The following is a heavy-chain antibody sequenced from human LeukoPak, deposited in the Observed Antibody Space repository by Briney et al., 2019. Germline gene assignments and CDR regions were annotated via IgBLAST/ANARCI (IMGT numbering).Heavy chain of an antibody. CDR2: VHLNGAT. D-gene: IGHD1-26*01. Sequence: SETLSPTCAVSGGSILSTNWWSWVRQPPGKGQEWIGEVHLNGATNYNPSVEGRVTMSIDKSKNHLSLEVISVTAADTAMYYCTRESGAFSPFGFWGQGTLVTVSS. V-gene: IGHV4-4*02. CDR1: GGSILSTNW. CDR3: TRESGAFSPFGF. J-gene: IGHJ4*02.